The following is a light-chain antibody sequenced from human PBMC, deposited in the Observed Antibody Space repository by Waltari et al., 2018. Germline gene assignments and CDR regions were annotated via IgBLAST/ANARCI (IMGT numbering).Light chain of an antibody. CDR3: QQYFIYPHT. Sequence: DIQITQSPSPLSASVADRVPITCRASQDICSSLAWFQQRPGKAPNLLLYSASTLQSGVPSRFSGSGSGTDYTLTISSLQPEDFVTYYCQQYFIYPHTFGQGTKLEIK. CDR2: SAS. V-gene: IGKV1-NL1*01. CDR1: QDICSS. J-gene: IGKJ2*01.